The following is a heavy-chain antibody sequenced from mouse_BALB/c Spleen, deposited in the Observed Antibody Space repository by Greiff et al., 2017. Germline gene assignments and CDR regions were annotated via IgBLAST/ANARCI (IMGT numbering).Heavy chain of an antibody. Sequence: LQQPGSELVRPGASVKLSCKASGYTFTSYWMHWVKQRPGQGLEWIGNIYPGSGSTNYDEKFKSKATLTVDTSSSTAYMQLSSLTSEDSAVYYCTREDGNSHFDYWGQGTTLTVSS. CDR1: GYTFTSYW. CDR2: IYPGSGST. V-gene: IGHV1S22*01. CDR3: TREDGNSHFDY. D-gene: IGHD2-1*01. J-gene: IGHJ2*01.